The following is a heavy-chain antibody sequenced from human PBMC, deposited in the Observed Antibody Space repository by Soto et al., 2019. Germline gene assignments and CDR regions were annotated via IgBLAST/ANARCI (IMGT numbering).Heavy chain of an antibody. CDR3: AKDPRASSGWYNWFDP. CDR2: ISYDGSNK. Sequence: QVQLVESGGGVVQPGRSLRLSCAASGFTFSSYSMHWVRQAPGKGLEWVAVISYDGSNKYYADSVKGRFTISRDNSKNTLYLQMNSLRAEDTAVYYCAKDPRASSGWYNWFDPWGQGTLVTVSS. J-gene: IGHJ5*02. CDR1: GFTFSSYS. V-gene: IGHV3-30*18. D-gene: IGHD6-19*01.